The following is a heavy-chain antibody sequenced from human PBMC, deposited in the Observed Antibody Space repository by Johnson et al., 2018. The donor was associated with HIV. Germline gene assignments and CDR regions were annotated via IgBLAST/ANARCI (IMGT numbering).Heavy chain of an antibody. Sequence: QVQLVESGGGVVQPGGSLRLSCAASGFTFSSYGMHWVRQAPGKGLEWVAFIRYDGSNKYYADSVKGRFTISRDNSKNTLYLQMNSLRAEDTAVYYCAKAREYDSTGHDAFDIWGQGT. D-gene: IGHD3-22*01. J-gene: IGHJ3*02. CDR3: AKAREYDSTGHDAFDI. V-gene: IGHV3-30*02. CDR1: GFTFSSYG. CDR2: IRYDGSNK.